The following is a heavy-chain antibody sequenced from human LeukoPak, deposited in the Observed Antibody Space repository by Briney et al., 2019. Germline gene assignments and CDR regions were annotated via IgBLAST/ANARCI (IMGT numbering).Heavy chain of an antibody. V-gene: IGHV3-48*03. CDR1: GFTFSSYA. CDR3: ATNPKSRAGFFDF. D-gene: IGHD5-24*01. Sequence: GGSLRLSCAASGFTFSSYAMNWGRQAPGKGLEWISYVTGSGTSIYYADSVKGRFTISRDNAKNSLYLQMNSLRAEDTAVYYCATNPKSRAGFFDFWGQGTLVTVSS. J-gene: IGHJ4*02. CDR2: VTGSGTSI.